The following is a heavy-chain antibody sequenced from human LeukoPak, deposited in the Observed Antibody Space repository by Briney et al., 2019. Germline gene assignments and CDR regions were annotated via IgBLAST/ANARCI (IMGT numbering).Heavy chain of an antibody. CDR2: MNPNSGNT. D-gene: IGHD6-13*01. Sequence: GASVKVSCKASGYTFTSYDINWVRQATGQGLEWMGWMNPNSGNTGYAQKFQGRVTMTRNTSISTAYMELSSLRSEDTAVYYCARGHRPKAAAGSGYFQHWGQGTLVTVSS. CDR1: GYTFTSYD. CDR3: ARGHRPKAAAGSGYFQH. J-gene: IGHJ1*01. V-gene: IGHV1-8*01.